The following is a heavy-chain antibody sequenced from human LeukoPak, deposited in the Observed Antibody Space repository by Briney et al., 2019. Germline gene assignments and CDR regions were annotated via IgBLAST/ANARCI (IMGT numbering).Heavy chain of an antibody. CDR3: ARGSSSGWFDAFDI. J-gene: IGHJ3*02. D-gene: IGHD6-19*01. V-gene: IGHV4-34*01. Sequence: KPSETLSLTCAVYGGSFSGYYWSWIRQPPGKGLEWIWEINHSGSTNYNPSLKSRVTISVDTSKNQFSLKLSSVTAADTAVYYCARGSSSGWFDAFDIWGQGTMVTVSS. CDR2: INHSGST. CDR1: GGSFSGYY.